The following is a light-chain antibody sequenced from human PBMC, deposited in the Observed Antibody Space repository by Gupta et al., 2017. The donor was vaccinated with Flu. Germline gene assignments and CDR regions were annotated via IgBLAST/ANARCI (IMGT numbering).Light chain of an antibody. J-gene: IGKJ4*01. CDR3: QQYNNWPPLT. Sequence: EIVLTQSPATLSLSPGETGTLSCRARLSIGTNVAWYQQKPGQPPRLLIYAASTRDTGIPARFSGSGYGTELSLTISSRQSEDFAVYYCQQYNNWPPLTFGGGTKVEMK. CDR1: LSIGTN. CDR2: AAS. V-gene: IGKV3-15*01.